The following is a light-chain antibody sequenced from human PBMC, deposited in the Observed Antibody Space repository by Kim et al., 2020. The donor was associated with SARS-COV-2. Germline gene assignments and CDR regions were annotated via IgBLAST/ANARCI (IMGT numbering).Light chain of an antibody. CDR2: QDS. CDR1: KLGDKY. Sequence: VSVSPGQTANITCSGDKLGDKYACWYQQKPGQSPVLVIYQDSKRPSGIPERFSGSNSGNTATLTISGTQAMDEADYYCQAWDSRTLFGGGTQLTVL. V-gene: IGLV3-1*01. J-gene: IGLJ2*01. CDR3: QAWDSRTL.